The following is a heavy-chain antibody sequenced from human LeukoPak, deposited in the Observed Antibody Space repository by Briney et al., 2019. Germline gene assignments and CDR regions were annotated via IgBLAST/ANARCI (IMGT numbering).Heavy chain of an antibody. D-gene: IGHD6-19*01. J-gene: IGHJ3*01. Sequence: ASVKVSCKASGYTFTGYYMHWVRQAPGQGLEWMGRINPNSGGTNYARKFQGRVTMTRDTSISTAYMELSRLRSDDTAVYYCARNRRRWQWQVVAFDVWGQGTMVTVSS. CDR2: INPNSGGT. V-gene: IGHV1-2*06. CDR3: ARNRRRWQWQVVAFDV. CDR1: GYTFTGYY.